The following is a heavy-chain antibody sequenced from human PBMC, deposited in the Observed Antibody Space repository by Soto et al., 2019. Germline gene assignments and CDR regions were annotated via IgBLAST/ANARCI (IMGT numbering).Heavy chain of an antibody. V-gene: IGHV1-18*01. CDR2: ISAYNGNT. CDR1: GYTFTSYG. CDR3: ARAPWSRYSYGYWHYYGMDV. J-gene: IGHJ6*02. D-gene: IGHD5-18*01. Sequence: GASVKVSCKASGYTFTSYGISWVRQAPGQGLEWMGWISAYNGNTNYAQKLQGRVTMTTDTSTSTAYMELRSLRSDDTAVYYCARAPWSRYSYGYWHYYGMDVWGQGTTVTVS.